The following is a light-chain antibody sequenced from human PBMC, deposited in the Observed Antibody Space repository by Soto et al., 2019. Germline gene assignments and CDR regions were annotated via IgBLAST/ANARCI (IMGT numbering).Light chain of an antibody. V-gene: IGLV2-14*01. CDR2: EVT. CDR1: SSDIGAYNY. CDR3: NSYTTLSNRV. J-gene: IGLJ1*01. Sequence: QSALTQPASVSGSPGQSITISCTGTSSDIGAYNYVSWYQQHPDKAPKLLIYEVTNRPSGVSDRFSGSKSGNTASLTISGLQAEDEANYYCNSYTTLSNRVFGTGTKLTVL.